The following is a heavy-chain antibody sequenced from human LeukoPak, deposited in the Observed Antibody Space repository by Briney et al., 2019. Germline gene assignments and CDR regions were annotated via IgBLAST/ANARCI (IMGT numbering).Heavy chain of an antibody. CDR3: ARDSGPSQLRYFDWLFNWFDP. Sequence: SETLSLTCTVSGGSISSSSYYWGWIRQPPGKGLEWIGSIYHSGSTNYNPSLKSRVTISVDKSKNQFSLKLSSVTAADTAVYYCARDSGPSQLRYFDWLFNWFDPWGQGTLVTVSS. V-gene: IGHV4-39*07. CDR1: GGSISSSSYY. J-gene: IGHJ5*02. CDR2: IYHSGST. D-gene: IGHD3-9*01.